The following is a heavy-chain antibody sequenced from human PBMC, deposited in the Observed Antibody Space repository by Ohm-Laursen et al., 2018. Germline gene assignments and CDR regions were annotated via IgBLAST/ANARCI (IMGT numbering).Heavy chain of an antibody. D-gene: IGHD5-24*01. CDR3: ARATRDGYDY. J-gene: IGHJ4*02. CDR1: GFSFRSYG. Sequence: SLRLSCAAFGFSFRSYGMNWVRQAPGKGLEWVSYISSSSDSTYYADSVKGRFTISRDNAKNSLYLQMNSLRDEDTAVYYCARATRDGYDYWGQGTLVTVSS. CDR2: ISSSSDST. V-gene: IGHV3-48*02.